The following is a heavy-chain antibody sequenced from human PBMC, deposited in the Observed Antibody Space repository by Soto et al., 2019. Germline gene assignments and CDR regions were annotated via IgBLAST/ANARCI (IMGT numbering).Heavy chain of an antibody. Sequence: EVQLLESGGGLVQPGGSLRLSCAASGFTFGSHAMIWVRRAPGKGLEWVSAISGSGGSAYYADSVKGRFTISRDNSINSLYLQMTSLRAEDTALYYCAKEPYSDFSSAYYYFDYWGQGTLVTVSS. CDR1: GFTFGSHA. D-gene: IGHD3-3*01. CDR3: AKEPYSDFSSAYYYFDY. J-gene: IGHJ4*02. CDR2: ISGSGGSA. V-gene: IGHV3-23*01.